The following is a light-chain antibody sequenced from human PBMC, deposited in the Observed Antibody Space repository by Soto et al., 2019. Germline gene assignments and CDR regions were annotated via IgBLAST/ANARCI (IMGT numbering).Light chain of an antibody. CDR1: SSDVGRYNL. CDR2: DVS. J-gene: IGLJ1*01. V-gene: IGLV2-23*02. CDR3: CSYAGGTTFYV. Sequence: QSALTQPASVPGSPGQSITISCTGTSSDVGRYNLVSWYQHHPGKAPKLIIYDVSQWPSGASNRFSGSKSGNTASLTIFGLQADDEADYYCCSYAGGTTFYVFGTGTKVTVL.